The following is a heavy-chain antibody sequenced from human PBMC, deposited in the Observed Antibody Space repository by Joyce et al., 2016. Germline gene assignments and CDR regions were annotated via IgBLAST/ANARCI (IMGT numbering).Heavy chain of an antibody. CDR1: EFAFSSHA. Sequence: QVPLLESGGGVAQPGRSLRLSCAAPEFAFSSHAMNWVRQAPGKGLGWVAVMSYDGSHQYYADSVRGRFTISRDNSQNTLYLQMNSLRVEDTAVYYCTRSSRTGYTAGWPDFDYWGQGTLVTVSS. D-gene: IGHD2-2*02. V-gene: IGHV3-30*03. J-gene: IGHJ4*02. CDR3: TRSSRTGYTAGWPDFDY. CDR2: MSYDGSHQ.